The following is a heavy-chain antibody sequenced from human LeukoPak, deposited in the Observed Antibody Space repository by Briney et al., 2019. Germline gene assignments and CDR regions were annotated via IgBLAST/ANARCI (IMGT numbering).Heavy chain of an antibody. CDR1: GFTLSNAL. V-gene: IGHV3-23*01. CDR3: AKIALAWVAATIDS. CDR2: LTSGGVGT. J-gene: IGHJ4*02. Sequence: PGGSLRLSCAAYGFTLSNALMRSVRQAPAKGVEWVSGLTSGGVGTNYADTMKGQFTISRDNTKNTLSLQLNSLRADNTAVYYCAKIALAWVAATIDSWGQGTLVTVSS. D-gene: IGHD2-15*01.